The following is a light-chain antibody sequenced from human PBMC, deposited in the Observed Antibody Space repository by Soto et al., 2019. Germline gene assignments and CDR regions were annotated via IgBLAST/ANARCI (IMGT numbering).Light chain of an antibody. CDR2: KAS. CDR3: QQYNNYWT. CDR1: QSISYW. Sequence: DIQMTQSPSTLSASVGDRVTITCRASQSISYWLAWYQQKPGKAPNLLIYKASSLESGVPSRFSGSGSGTEFTLTISSLQPDDFATSYCQQYNNYWTFGQGTQVEIK. V-gene: IGKV1-5*03. J-gene: IGKJ1*01.